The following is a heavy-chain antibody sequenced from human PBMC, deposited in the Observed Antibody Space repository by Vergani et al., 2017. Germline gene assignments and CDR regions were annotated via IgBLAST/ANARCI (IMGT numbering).Heavy chain of an antibody. Sequence: QVQLQESGPGLVKPSQTLSLTCTVSGGSISSGDYYWSWIRQPPGKGLEWIGYIYYSGSTYYNPSLKSRVTISVDTSKNQFSLMLSSVTAADTAVYYCARDSPVPAYXYYGAGIYPFYFDYWGQGTLVTVSS. CDR3: ARDSPVPAYXYYGAGIYPFYFDY. D-gene: IGHD3-10*01. CDR2: IYYSGST. CDR1: GGSISSGDYY. J-gene: IGHJ4*02. V-gene: IGHV4-30-4*08.